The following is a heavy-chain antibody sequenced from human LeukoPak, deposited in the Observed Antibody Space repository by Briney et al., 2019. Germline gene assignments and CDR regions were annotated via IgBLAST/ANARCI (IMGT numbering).Heavy chain of an antibody. CDR3: TTALN. J-gene: IGHJ4*02. D-gene: IGHD3-9*01. CDR2: IGYSGSDT. V-gene: IGHV3-23*01. CDR1: GFTLSSYE. Sequence: GGSLRLSCIVSGFTLSSYEMTWFRQAPGKGLEWVSSIGYSGSDTHYADSVKGRFTISRDDSKNTLYLQMNSLKTEDTAVYYCTTALNWGQGTLVTVSS.